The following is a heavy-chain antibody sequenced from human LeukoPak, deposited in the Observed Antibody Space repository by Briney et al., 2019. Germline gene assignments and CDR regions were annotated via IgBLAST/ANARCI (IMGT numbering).Heavy chain of an antibody. Sequence: SETLSLTCTVSGDSISSYYWSWIRQPAGKGLEFIGRIYSSGSTNYNPSLKSRVTMSVDTSKNQFSLKLCSVTAADTAMFYCARLAYGDYYFDHWGQGTLVTVSS. CDR1: GDSISSYY. D-gene: IGHD4-17*01. CDR2: IYSSGST. V-gene: IGHV4-4*07. J-gene: IGHJ4*02. CDR3: ARLAYGDYYFDH.